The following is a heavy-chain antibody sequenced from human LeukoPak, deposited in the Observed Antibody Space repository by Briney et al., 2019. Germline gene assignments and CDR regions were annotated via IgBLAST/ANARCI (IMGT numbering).Heavy chain of an antibody. CDR3: ARRAHEKLAAFDI. V-gene: IGHV1-2*02. J-gene: IGHJ3*02. CDR2: INPNSGGT. CDR1: GYTFTGYY. Sequence: ASVKVSCKASGYTFTGYYMHWVRQAPGQGLEWMRWINPNSGGTNYAQKFQGRVTMTRDKSISTAYLQWSSLKASDTAMYYCARRAHEKLAAFDIWGQGTMVTVSS. D-gene: IGHD6-6*01.